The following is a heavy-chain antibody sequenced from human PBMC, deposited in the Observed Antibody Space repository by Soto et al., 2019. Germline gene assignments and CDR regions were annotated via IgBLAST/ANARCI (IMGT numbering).Heavy chain of an antibody. CDR2: INHVLGAA. D-gene: IGHD3-9*01. V-gene: IGHV1-69*05. CDR1: RYA. J-gene: IGHJ6*03. CDR3: ARYIFTYTRGFMRGKFSVLDV. Sequence: RYALYGLQQETGQRMERMGGINHVLGAANYEQKFQGRFTISRDNAKNSLFLQMSGMRDEDTAVYYCARYIFTYTRGFMRGKFSVLDVWGKGTTVIGS.